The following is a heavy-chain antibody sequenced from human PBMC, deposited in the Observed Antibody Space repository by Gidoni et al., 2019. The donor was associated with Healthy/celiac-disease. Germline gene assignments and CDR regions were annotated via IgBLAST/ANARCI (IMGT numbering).Heavy chain of an antibody. Sequence: QLQLQESGPGLVTPSETLSLTCTVSGGSISRSSYYWGWIRQPPGKGLEWIGSIYYSGSTYYNPSLKSRVTISVDTSKNQFSLKLSSVTAADTAVYYCASVTAVAGTEYFQHWGQGTLVTVSS. CDR3: ASVTAVAGTEYFQH. V-gene: IGHV4-39*01. CDR1: GGSISRSSYY. J-gene: IGHJ1*01. D-gene: IGHD6-19*01. CDR2: IYYSGST.